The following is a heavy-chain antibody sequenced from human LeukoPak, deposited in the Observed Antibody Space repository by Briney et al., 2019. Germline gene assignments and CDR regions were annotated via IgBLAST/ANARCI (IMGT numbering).Heavy chain of an antibody. J-gene: IGHJ5*02. CDR2: ISAYTGHT. V-gene: IGHV1-18*01. Sequence: ASVKVSCKASGYTFSTYSISWVRQAPGQGLEWMGWISAYTGHTNYAQNLQGRVTMTTDTSTSTAYMELRGLTSDVTALYYCARGPASDYNGFDPWGQGTLVTVSS. CDR3: ARGPASDYNGFDP. D-gene: IGHD2-21*02. CDR1: GYTFSTYS.